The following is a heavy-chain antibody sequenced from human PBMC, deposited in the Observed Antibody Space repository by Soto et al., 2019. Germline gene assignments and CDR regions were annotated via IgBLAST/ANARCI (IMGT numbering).Heavy chain of an antibody. Sequence: QVQLVQSGAEVKKPGSSVKVSCKASGGTFSSYTISWVRQAPGQGLEWMGRIIPILGIANYAQKFQGRVTITADKSTSTAYMELSSLRSEDTAVYYCARDQTPDDKYYYYYMDVWGKGTTVTVSS. V-gene: IGHV1-69*08. D-gene: IGHD3-22*01. CDR3: ARDQTPDDKYYYYYMDV. J-gene: IGHJ6*03. CDR2: IIPILGIA. CDR1: GGTFSSYT.